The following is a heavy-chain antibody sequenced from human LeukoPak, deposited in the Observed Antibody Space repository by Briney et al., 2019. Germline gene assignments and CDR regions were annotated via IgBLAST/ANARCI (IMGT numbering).Heavy chain of an antibody. Sequence: GGSLRLSCAASGFTFSSYGMHWVRQAPGKGLEWVAVISYAGSNKYYADSVKGRFTISRDNSKNTLYLQMNSLRAEDTAVYYCAKPKAAYYYDSSGYYLDYWGQGTLVTVSS. V-gene: IGHV3-30*18. CDR1: GFTFSSYG. D-gene: IGHD3-22*01. CDR2: ISYAGSNK. CDR3: AKPKAAYYYDSSGYYLDY. J-gene: IGHJ4*02.